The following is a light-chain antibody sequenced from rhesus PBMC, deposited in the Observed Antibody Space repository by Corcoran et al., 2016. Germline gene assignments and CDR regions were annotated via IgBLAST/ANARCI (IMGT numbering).Light chain of an antibody. CDR3: QQYDDLPYT. J-gene: IGKJ2*01. V-gene: IGKV1-19*01. Sequence: DIQMTQSPSSLSASVGDKVTITCHASQGIHNWLAWYQQKPGKAPKPLIYDESSFQFGVPARFSGSGSGTDYTLTISSLQPEDIATYYGQQYDDLPYTFGQGTKVEIK. CDR2: DES. CDR1: QGIHNW.